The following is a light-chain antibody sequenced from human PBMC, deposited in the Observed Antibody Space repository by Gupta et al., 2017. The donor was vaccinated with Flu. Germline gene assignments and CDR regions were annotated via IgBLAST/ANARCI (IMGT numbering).Light chain of an antibody. CDR1: STNIGSYY. CDR3: AAWYDGLSVVV. Sequence: SSTNIGSYYCDSYQQLPGTAPTLLIYRNNHRPPAVPDRFSGSKSCTSASLAISGRRPEEEADYYCAAWYDGLSVVVFGGGTKLTVL. CDR2: RNN. V-gene: IGLV1-47*01. J-gene: IGLJ2*01.